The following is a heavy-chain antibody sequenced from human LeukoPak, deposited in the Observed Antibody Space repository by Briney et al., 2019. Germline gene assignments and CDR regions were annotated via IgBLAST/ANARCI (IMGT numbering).Heavy chain of an antibody. CDR3: ARRGELHDAFDI. D-gene: IGHD3-10*01. V-gene: IGHV3-21*01. CDR2: ITSTGTYT. CDR1: GFTFSGYN. J-gene: IGHJ3*02. Sequence: PGGSLRLSCAASGFTFSGYNMNWVRQAPGKGLEWVSSITSTGTYTFYADSVKGRFTISRDNAKNSLYLQMNSLRAEDTAVYYCARRGELHDAFDIWGQGTMVTVSS.